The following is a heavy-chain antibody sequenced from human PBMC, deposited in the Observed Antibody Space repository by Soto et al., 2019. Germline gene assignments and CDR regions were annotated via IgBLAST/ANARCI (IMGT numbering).Heavy chain of an antibody. V-gene: IGHV3-33*01. CDR1: GFTFSSFG. CDR3: ARDASYYSLWSGYYPSRNGMDV. J-gene: IGHJ6*02. Sequence: QVQVVESGGGVVQLGRSLRLSCAASGFTFSSFGMHWVRQAPGKGLEWVSLIWYDGSKKSYGDSVKGRFTISRDNSRNTGYLQMNSLRADDTAVYYCARDASYYSLWSGYYPSRNGMDVWGQGTTVTVSS. CDR2: IWYDGSKK. D-gene: IGHD3-3*01.